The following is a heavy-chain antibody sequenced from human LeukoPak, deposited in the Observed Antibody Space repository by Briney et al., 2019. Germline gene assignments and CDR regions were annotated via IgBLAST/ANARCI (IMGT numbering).Heavy chain of an antibody. D-gene: IGHD6-19*01. J-gene: IGHJ1*01. V-gene: IGHV3-74*01. CDR2: INSDGSST. Sequence: GGSLRLSCAASGFTFSSYWMHWVRQAPGKGLVWVSRINSDGSSTSYADSVKGRFTISRDNAKNTLYLQMNSLRAEDTAVYYCARAYKDRSLAGKKEFFQHWGQGTLVTVSS. CDR1: GFTFSSYW. CDR3: ARAYKDRSLAGKKEFFQH.